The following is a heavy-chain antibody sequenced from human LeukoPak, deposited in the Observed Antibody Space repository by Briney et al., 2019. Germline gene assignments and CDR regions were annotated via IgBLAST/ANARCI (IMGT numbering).Heavy chain of an antibody. CDR3: AGAGHYYDSSYDY. D-gene: IGHD3-22*01. J-gene: IGHJ4*02. CDR1: GFTFSSYG. V-gene: IGHV3-23*01. Sequence: GGSLRLSCAASGFTFSSYGMHWVRQAPGKGLEWVSAISGSGGSTYYADSVKGRFTISRDNSKNTLYLQMNSLRAEDTAVYYCAGAGHYYDSSYDYWGQGTLVTVSS. CDR2: ISGSGGST.